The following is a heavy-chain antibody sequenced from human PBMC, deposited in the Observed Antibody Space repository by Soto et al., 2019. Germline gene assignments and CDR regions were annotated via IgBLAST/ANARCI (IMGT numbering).Heavy chain of an antibody. CDR2: IIAGKSNT. D-gene: IGHD3-9*01. J-gene: IGHJ4*02. CDR3: ARSEAFTGDYNGYYFDY. V-gene: IGHV1-3*01. CDR1: GYSFSRYA. Sequence: QIQLVQSGAEVKKPGASVNISCKASGYSFSRYAMHWVRQAPGQSLEWMGWIIAGKSNTKYTNKFHGRVTITSDTYASTVFMEQSSLRSEDTAVYYCARSEAFTGDYNGYYFDYWGQGTLVTVSS.